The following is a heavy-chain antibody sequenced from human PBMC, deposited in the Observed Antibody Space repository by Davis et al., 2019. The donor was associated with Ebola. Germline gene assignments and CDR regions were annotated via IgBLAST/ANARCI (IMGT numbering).Heavy chain of an antibody. CDR3: ASILMTTVIVDY. CDR1: GGSISRYY. D-gene: IGHD4-17*01. J-gene: IGHJ4*02. Sequence: PSETLSLTCTVSGGSISRYYWSWIRQPPGKGLEWIGYIYYSGSTNYNPSLKSRVTISIDTSNSQFSLRLTSVTAADTAVYYCASILMTTVIVDYWGQGTLVTVSS. CDR2: IYYSGST. V-gene: IGHV4-59*01.